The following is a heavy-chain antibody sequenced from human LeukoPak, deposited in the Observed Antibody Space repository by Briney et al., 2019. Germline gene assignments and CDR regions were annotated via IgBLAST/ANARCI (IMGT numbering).Heavy chain of an antibody. CDR2: INHSGST. Sequence: SGTLSLTCAVYGGSFSGYYWSWIRQPPGKGLEWIGEINHSGSTNYNPSLKSRVTISVDTSKNQFSLKLSSVTAADTAVYYCSGYDCSGGSCYRYYYYGMDVWGQGTTVTVSS. CDR3: SGYDCSGGSCYRYYYYGMDV. D-gene: IGHD2-15*01. V-gene: IGHV4-34*01. J-gene: IGHJ6*02. CDR1: GGSFSGYY.